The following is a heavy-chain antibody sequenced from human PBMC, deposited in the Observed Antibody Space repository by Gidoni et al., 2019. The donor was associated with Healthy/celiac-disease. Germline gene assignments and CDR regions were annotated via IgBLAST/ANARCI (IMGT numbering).Heavy chain of an antibody. J-gene: IGHJ6*02. CDR2: INPNSGGT. CDR1: GYTFTGYY. D-gene: IGHD6-13*01. V-gene: IGHV1-2*04. Sequence: QVQLVQSGAAVKKPGASVKVSCKASGYTFTGYYLHWVRQAPGQGLEWMGWINPNSGGTNYAQKFQGWVTMTRDTSISTAYMELSRLRSDDTAVYYCARDGGYSSRGGMDVWGQGTTVTVSS. CDR3: ARDGGYSSRGGMDV.